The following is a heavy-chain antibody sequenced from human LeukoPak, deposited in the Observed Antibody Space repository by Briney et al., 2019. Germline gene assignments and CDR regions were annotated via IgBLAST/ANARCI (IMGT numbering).Heavy chain of an antibody. CDR3: ARGAIFGVVIRRKNWFDP. D-gene: IGHD3-3*01. Sequence: SETLSLTCAVYGGSFSGYYWSWIRQPPGKGLEWIGEINHSGSTNYNPSLTSRVTISVDTSKNQFSLKLSSVTAADTAVYYCARGAIFGVVIRRKNWFDPWGQGTLVTVSS. CDR1: GGSFSGYY. V-gene: IGHV4-34*01. CDR2: INHSGST. J-gene: IGHJ5*02.